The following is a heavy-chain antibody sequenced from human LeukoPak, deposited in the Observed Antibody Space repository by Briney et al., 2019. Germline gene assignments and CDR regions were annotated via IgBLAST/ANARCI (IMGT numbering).Heavy chain of an antibody. D-gene: IGHD3-22*01. CDR2: IHSGGTT. CDR1: GFTVSSNY. J-gene: IGHJ4*02. V-gene: IGHV3-66*01. CDR3: ARGARDYFELDY. Sequence: AGGSLRLSCAASGFTVSSNYMGWVRQAPGKGLEWVSVIHSGGTTYYADSVKDRFTISRDNSKNTLFLQMDSLRVGDTAVYYCARGARDYFELDYWGQGTLVTVSS.